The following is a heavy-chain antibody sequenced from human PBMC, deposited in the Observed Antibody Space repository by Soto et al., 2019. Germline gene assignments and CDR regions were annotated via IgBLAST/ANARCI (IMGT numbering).Heavy chain of an antibody. D-gene: IGHD3-22*01. CDR1: GFTFSSYS. CDR3: ARDRVESGYPEYFQH. Sequence: LRLYCAASGFTFSSYSMNWVRQAPGKGLEWISYISSSSSTIYYADSVKGRFTISRDNSKNTLYLQMNSLRAEDTAVYYCARDRVESGYPEYFQHWGQGTLVTVSS. J-gene: IGHJ1*01. V-gene: IGHV3-48*01. CDR2: ISSSSSTI.